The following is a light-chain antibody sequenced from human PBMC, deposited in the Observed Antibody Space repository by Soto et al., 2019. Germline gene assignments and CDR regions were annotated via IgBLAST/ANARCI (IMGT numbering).Light chain of an antibody. V-gene: IGKV3-15*01. CDR1: QSVGSN. J-gene: IGKJ3*01. CDR2: GAS. CDR3: QQYYDWPFT. Sequence: EIVMTQSPATLSVSPGERATLSCRASQSVGSNLAWYQQKPGQAPRLLIYGASTRATGTPARFSGSGSGTEFTLTISSLQSEDFAGYYCQQYYDWPFTFGPGTKVDIK.